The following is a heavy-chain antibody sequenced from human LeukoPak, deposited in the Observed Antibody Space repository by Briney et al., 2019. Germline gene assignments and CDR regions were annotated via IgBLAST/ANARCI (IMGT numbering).Heavy chain of an antibody. Sequence: PGGSLRLSCAASGFTVSSNYMSWVRQAPGKGLEWVSVIYSGGSTYYADSVKGRFTISRDNSKNTLYLQMNSLRAEDTAVYYCARESSRIAIGTLDFWGQGTLVTVSS. J-gene: IGHJ4*02. CDR3: ARESSRIAIGTLDF. V-gene: IGHV3-66*01. CDR1: GFTVSSNY. CDR2: IYSGGST. D-gene: IGHD6-13*01.